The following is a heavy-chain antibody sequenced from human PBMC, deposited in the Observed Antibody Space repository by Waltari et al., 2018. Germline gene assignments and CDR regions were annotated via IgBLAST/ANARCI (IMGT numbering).Heavy chain of an antibody. D-gene: IGHD3-22*01. CDR1: GGSISSYY. Sequence: QVQLQESGPGLVKPSETLSLTCTVSGGSISSYYWNWIRQPAGKGLEWIGRIYTSGSTNYNPSLKRRVTMSVDTSKNQFSLKLSSGTAADTAVYYCASTGPYYYDSSDPGAFDIWGQGTMVTVSS. CDR3: ASTGPYYYDSSDPGAFDI. V-gene: IGHV4-4*07. CDR2: IYTSGST. J-gene: IGHJ3*02.